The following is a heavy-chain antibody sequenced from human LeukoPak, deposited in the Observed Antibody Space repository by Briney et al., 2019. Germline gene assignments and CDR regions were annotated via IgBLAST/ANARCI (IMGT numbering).Heavy chain of an antibody. CDR1: GGSISSGGYS. CDR2: IYHSGST. V-gene: IGHV4-30-2*01. CDR3: ARVNSGYARPSWFDP. J-gene: IGHJ5*02. D-gene: IGHD5-12*01. Sequence: SQTLSLTCAVSGGSISSGGYSWSWIRQPPGKGLEWIGYIYHSGSTYYNPSLKSRVTISVDRSKNQFSLKLSSVTAADTAVYYCARVNSGYARPSWFDPWGQGTLVTVSS.